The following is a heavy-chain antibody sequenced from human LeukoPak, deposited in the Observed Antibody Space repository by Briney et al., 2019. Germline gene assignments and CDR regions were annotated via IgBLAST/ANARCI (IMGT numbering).Heavy chain of an antibody. Sequence: GESLKISCKGSGYGFTSYWIGWVRQMPGKGLEWMGIIYPGDSDTRYSPSFQGQVTVSADKSISTAYLQWSSLKASDTAMYYCARGIQLRNNWFDPWGQGTLVTVSS. V-gene: IGHV5-51*01. J-gene: IGHJ5*02. CDR3: ARGIQLRNNWFDP. CDR1: GYGFTSYW. D-gene: IGHD5-18*01. CDR2: IYPGDSDT.